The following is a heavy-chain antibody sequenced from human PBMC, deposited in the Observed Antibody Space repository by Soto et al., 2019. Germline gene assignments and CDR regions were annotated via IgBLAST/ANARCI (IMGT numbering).Heavy chain of an antibody. J-gene: IGHJ4*02. CDR2: FDPEDGET. CDR3: ARDKGSSGPYYFDY. Sequence: ASVKVSCKVSGYTLTELSMHWVRQAPGKGLEWMGGFDPEDGETIYAQKLQGRVTMTTDTSTSTAYMELRSLRSDDTAAYYCARDKGSSGPYYFDYWGQGTLVTVSS. D-gene: IGHD3-22*01. V-gene: IGHV1-24*01. CDR1: GYTLTELS.